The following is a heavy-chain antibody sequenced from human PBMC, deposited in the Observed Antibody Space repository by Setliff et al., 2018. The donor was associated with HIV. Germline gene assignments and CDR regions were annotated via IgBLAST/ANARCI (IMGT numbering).Heavy chain of an antibody. CDR3: ARLVRGGSGHYFDY. Sequence: PSETLSLTCAVSGVTFSSNNYYWGWIRQPPGKGLEWIGTVFYSGSTSYSSPLKSRVTISVDTSKNQFSLKLKSVTAADTALYYCARLVRGGSGHYFDYWGQGKLVTV. CDR1: GVTFSSNNYY. J-gene: IGHJ4*02. V-gene: IGHV4-39*07. CDR2: VFYSGST. D-gene: IGHD3-10*01.